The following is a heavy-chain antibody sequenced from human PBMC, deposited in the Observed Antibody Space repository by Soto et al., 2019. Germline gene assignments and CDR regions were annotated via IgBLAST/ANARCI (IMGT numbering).Heavy chain of an antibody. Sequence: SETLSLTCAFSVGSIISSNWCSWVRQPPGKGLEWIGEIYHSGSTNYNPSLKSRVTISVDTSKNQFSLKLSSVTAADTAVYYCARARVAIFGVVPYYYYYGMDVWGQGTTVTVSS. CDR3: ARARVAIFGVVPYYYYYGMDV. CDR2: IYHSGST. CDR1: VGSIISSNW. D-gene: IGHD3-3*01. V-gene: IGHV4-4*02. J-gene: IGHJ6*02.